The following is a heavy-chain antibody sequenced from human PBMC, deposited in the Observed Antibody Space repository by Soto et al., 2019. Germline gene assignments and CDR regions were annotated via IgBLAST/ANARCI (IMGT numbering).Heavy chain of an antibody. D-gene: IGHD2-2*01. CDR2: IYHSGVT. CDR3: ARGWYCSSDSCFFGFDP. J-gene: IGHJ5*02. CDR1: EGSISSSNW. V-gene: IGHV4-4*02. Sequence: SETLSLTCGVSEGSISSSNWWSWVRQPPGKGLEWIGEIYHSGVTNYNPSLESRVTMSVDKSKNHFSLKLRSVTVADTAVYYCARGWYCSSDSCFFGFDPWGQGILVTVSS.